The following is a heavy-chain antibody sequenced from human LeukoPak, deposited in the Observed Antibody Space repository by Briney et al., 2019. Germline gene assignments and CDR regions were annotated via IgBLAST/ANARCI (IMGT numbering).Heavy chain of an antibody. D-gene: IGHD5-12*01. Sequence: GGSLSLSCAASGFTFSDYYMSWIRQAPGKGLEWVSFISSSSNINYADSVKGRFTISRDNAKNSLYLQMNSLRAEDTAVYYCARSGTGYEKAFFDYWGQGTLVTVSS. J-gene: IGHJ4*02. CDR2: ISSSSNI. CDR3: ARSGTGYEKAFFDY. V-gene: IGHV3-11*06. CDR1: GFTFSDYY.